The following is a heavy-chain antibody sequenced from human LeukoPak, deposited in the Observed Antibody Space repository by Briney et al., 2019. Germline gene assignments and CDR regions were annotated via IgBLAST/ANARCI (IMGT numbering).Heavy chain of an antibody. J-gene: IGHJ6*02. CDR1: GYTFTSYG. CDR2: ISAYNGNT. Sequence: EASVKVSCKASGYTFTSYGISWVRQAPGQGLEWMGWISAYNGNTNYAQKLQGRVTMTTDTSTSTAYMELRSLRADDTAVYYCARDQTYSSSWYEYYYYGMDVWGQGTTVTVSS. V-gene: IGHV1-18*01. CDR3: ARDQTYSSSWYEYYYYGMDV. D-gene: IGHD6-13*01.